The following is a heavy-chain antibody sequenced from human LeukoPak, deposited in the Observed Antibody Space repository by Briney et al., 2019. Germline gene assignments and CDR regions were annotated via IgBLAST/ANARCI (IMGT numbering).Heavy chain of an antibody. CDR1: GYTFTGYY. CDR2: INPNSGGT. CDR3: ARPSGGITIFGVVENWFDP. J-gene: IGHJ5*02. V-gene: IGHV1-2*02. D-gene: IGHD3-3*01. Sequence: ASVKVSCKASGYTFTGYYMHWVRQAPGQGLEWMGWINPNSGGTNYAQKFQGRVTMTRDTSISTAYMELSRLRSDDTAVYYCARPSGGITIFGVVENWFDPWGQGILVTVSS.